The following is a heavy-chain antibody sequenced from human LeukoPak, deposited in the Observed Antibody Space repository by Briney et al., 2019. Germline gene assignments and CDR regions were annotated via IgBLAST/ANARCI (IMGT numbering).Heavy chain of an antibody. Sequence: GGSLRLSCAASGFTFNNYWMSWVRQAPGKGLEWVANIKQDGSEKYYVDSVKGRFTISRDNAKNTLYLQMNSLRAEDTAMYYCARDYGRSRDYGMDVWGQGTTVTVSS. D-gene: IGHD3-10*01. CDR2: IKQDGSEK. CDR1: GFTFNNYW. CDR3: ARDYGRSRDYGMDV. J-gene: IGHJ6*02. V-gene: IGHV3-7*01.